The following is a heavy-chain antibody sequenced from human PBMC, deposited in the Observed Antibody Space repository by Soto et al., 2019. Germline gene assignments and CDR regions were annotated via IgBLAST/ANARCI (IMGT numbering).Heavy chain of an antibody. V-gene: IGHV3-30*03. Sequence: PGGSLRLSCAASGFTFSSYDMHWVRQAPGKGLEWVAVISYDGRNKYYADSAKGRFTISRDNSKNTLYLQMSSLRTEDTAVHYCAESGGHGYEGLYYFDYWGQGTLVTVSS. CDR2: ISYDGRNK. CDR1: GFTFSSYD. D-gene: IGHD3-16*02. J-gene: IGHJ4*02. CDR3: AESGGHGYEGLYYFDY.